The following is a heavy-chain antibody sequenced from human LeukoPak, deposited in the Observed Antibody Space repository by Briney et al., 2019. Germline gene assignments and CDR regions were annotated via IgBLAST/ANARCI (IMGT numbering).Heavy chain of an antibody. J-gene: IGHJ4*02. Sequence: GGSLRLSCAASGFTFSSYSMNWVRQAPGKGLEWVSSISSSSSYIYYADSVKGRFTISRDNAKNSLYLQMNSLRAEDTAVYYCARGGIAVAGKEFDYWGQGTLVTVSS. D-gene: IGHD6-19*01. CDR2: ISSSSSYI. CDR3: ARGGIAVAGKEFDY. V-gene: IGHV3-21*01. CDR1: GFTFSSYS.